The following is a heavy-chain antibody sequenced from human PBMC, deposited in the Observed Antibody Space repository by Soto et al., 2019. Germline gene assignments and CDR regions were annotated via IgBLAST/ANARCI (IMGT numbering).Heavy chain of an antibody. D-gene: IGHD1-26*01. CDR3: AADGSGSYYYGMDV. Sequence: SVKVSCKASGFTFTSSAVQWVRQARGQRLEWIGWIVVGSGNTNYAQKFQERVTITRDMSTSTAYMELSSLRSEDTAVYYCAADGSGSYYYGMDVWGQGTTVTVSS. V-gene: IGHV1-58*01. J-gene: IGHJ6*02. CDR1: GFTFTSSA. CDR2: IVVGSGNT.